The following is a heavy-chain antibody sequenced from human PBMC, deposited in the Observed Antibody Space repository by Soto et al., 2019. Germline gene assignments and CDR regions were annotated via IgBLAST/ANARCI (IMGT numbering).Heavy chain of an antibody. J-gene: IGHJ5*02. Sequence: ASVKVSCKASGYTFTGYYMHWVRQAPGQGLEWMGWINSNSGGTNYAQKFQGWVTMTRDTSISTAYMVLSRLRSDDTAVYYCARSRRPETTVTPVRVWSDPWGQGTLVTVSS. D-gene: IGHD4-17*01. V-gene: IGHV1-2*04. CDR2: INSNSGGT. CDR3: ARSRRPETTVTPVRVWSDP. CDR1: GYTFTGYY.